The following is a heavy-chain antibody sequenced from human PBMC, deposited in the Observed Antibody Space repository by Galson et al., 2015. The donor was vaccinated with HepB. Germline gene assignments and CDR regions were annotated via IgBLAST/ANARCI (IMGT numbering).Heavy chain of an antibody. D-gene: IGHD2-2*01. Sequence: SLRLSCAASGFTFSSYGMHWVRQAPGKGLEWVAVISYDGTNKYYADSVQGRFTISRDNSKNTLYLQMNSLRAEDTAVYYCAKDHCTRTSCYYWSDPWGQGTLVTVSS. V-gene: IGHV3-30*18. CDR1: GFTFSSYG. J-gene: IGHJ5*02. CDR3: AKDHCTRTSCYYWSDP. CDR2: ISYDGTNK.